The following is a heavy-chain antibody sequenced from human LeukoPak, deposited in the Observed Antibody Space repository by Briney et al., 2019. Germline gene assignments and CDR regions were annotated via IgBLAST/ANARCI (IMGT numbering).Heavy chain of an antibody. CDR1: GGSFSGYY. J-gene: IGHJ4*02. CDR3: ARGSGSKAARPKYFDC. Sequence: SEALSLTCAVYGGSFSGYYWSWIRQPPGKGLEWIGEINHSGSTNYNPSLKSRVTISVDTSKNQFSLKLSSVTAADTAVYYCARGSGSKAARPKYFDCWGQGTLVTVSS. CDR2: INHSGST. D-gene: IGHD6-6*01. V-gene: IGHV4-34*01.